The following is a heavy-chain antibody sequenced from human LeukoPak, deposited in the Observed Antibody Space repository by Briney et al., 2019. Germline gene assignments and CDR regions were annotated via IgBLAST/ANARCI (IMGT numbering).Heavy chain of an antibody. CDR2: ISGSGGST. CDR3: AKGIGYCSSTSCSAPVDP. CDR1: GFTFSSYA. J-gene: IGHJ5*02. V-gene: IGHV3-23*01. Sequence: GGSLRLSCAASGFTFSSYAMSWVRQAPGKGLEWVSAISGSGGSTYYADSVKGRFTISRDNSKNTLYLQMSSLRAEDTAVYYCAKGIGYCSSTSCSAPVDPWGQGTLVTVSS. D-gene: IGHD2-2*01.